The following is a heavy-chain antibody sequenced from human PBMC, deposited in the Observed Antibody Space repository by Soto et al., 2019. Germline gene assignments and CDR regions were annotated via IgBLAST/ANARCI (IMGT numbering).Heavy chain of an antibody. J-gene: IGHJ6*02. CDR3: ARARPDSAGSSLGRRLDV. Sequence: QVRLQETGPGLVKPSGTLSLICFVSGDSVTFGHQYWSWIRQPPGKGLEWIGHIFFTGATNYSPSLKSRVTTSVDSSKGQFSLNLTSVTAADSAIYYCARARPDSAGSSLGRRLDVWGQGTTVTVSS. CDR1: GDSVTFGHQY. V-gene: IGHV4-61*01. D-gene: IGHD3-10*01. CDR2: IFFTGAT.